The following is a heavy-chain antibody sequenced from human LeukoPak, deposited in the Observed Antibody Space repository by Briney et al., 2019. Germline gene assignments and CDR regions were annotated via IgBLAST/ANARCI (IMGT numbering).Heavy chain of an antibody. D-gene: IGHD3-10*02. CDR2: IWYDGSNK. CDR1: GFTFSDYY. V-gene: IGHV3-33*08. CDR3: ARAPLRSDYYGMDV. Sequence: GGSLRLSCAASGFTFSDYYMSWIRQTPGKGLEWVAVIWYDGSNKYYADSVKGRFTISRDNSKNTLYLQMNSLRAEDTAVYYCARAPLRSDYYGMDVWGQGTTVTVSS. J-gene: IGHJ6*02.